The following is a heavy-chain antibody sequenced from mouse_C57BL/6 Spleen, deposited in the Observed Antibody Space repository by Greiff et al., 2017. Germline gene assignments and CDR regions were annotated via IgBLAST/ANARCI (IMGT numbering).Heavy chain of an antibody. V-gene: IGHV6-6*01. CDR2: IRNKANNHAT. CDR3: NPIYYDYDDYAMDY. CDR1: GFTFSDAW. Sequence: EVKLQESGGGLVQPGGSMKLSCAASGFTFSDAWMDWVRQSPEKGLEWVAEIRNKANNHATYYAESVKGRFTISRDDSKSSVYLQMNSLRAEDTGIYYCNPIYYDYDDYAMDYWGQGTSVTVTS. J-gene: IGHJ4*01. D-gene: IGHD2-4*01.